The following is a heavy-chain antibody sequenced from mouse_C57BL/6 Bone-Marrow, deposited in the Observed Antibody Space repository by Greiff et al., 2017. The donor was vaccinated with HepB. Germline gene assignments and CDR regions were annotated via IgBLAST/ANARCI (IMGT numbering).Heavy chain of an antibody. CDR2: ISYDGSN. J-gene: IGHJ2*01. D-gene: IGHD2-1*01. V-gene: IGHV3-6*01. CDR3: ARSYGNYLYYFDY. Sequence: DVKLVESGPGLVKPSQSLSLTCSVTGYSITSGYYWNWIRQPPGNKREWMGYISYDGSNNYNPSLKNLITITRDTSKNQFFLKLNSVTTEDTATYSFARSYGNYLYYFDYWGQGTTLTVSS. CDR1: GYSITSGYY.